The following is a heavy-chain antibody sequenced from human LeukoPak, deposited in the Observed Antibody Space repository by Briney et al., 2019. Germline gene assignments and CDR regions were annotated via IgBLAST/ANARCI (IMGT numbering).Heavy chain of an antibody. D-gene: IGHD6-6*01. J-gene: IGHJ4*02. CDR1: GFTFRSHG. CDR3: ARDIAARRLGC. CDR2: IWYDGSNE. V-gene: IGHV3-33*01. Sequence: PGGSLRLSCAASGFTFRSHGMHWVRQAPGKGLEWVAVIWYDGSNEYYADSVKGRFTISRDNSKNTLYLQMNSLRAEDTAVYYCARDIAARRLGCWGQGTLVTVSS.